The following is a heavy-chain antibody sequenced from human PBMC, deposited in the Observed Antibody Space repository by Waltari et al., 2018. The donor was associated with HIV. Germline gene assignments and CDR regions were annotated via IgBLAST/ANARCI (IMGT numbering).Heavy chain of an antibody. Sequence: QVLLVQSGPEVKKPGASVKVSCQASGYTFTSSGCTWVRQAPGQGLEWMGWISPNNGHTNFAQKFQGRVTMTTDTSTSTAYMELRSLRSDDSALYYCARGATILSYWGQGTLVTVSS. J-gene: IGHJ4*02. CDR2: ISPNNGHT. CDR3: ARGATILSY. D-gene: IGHD2-2*02. V-gene: IGHV1-18*01. CDR1: GYTFTSSG.